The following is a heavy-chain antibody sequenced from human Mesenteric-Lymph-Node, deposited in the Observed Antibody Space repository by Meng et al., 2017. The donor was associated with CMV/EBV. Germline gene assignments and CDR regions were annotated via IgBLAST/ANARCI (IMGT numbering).Heavy chain of an antibody. CDR3: ARTPIGVVPSDL. D-gene: IGHD3-22*01. Sequence: CMASGFMFTAYGITWVRQAPGQGLEWMGWINPYNGNRDYAQNLQGRVTLTTDTSTTTAYLELGSLRSDDTAVYYCARTPIGVVPSDLWGQGTLVTVSS. CDR2: INPYNGNR. J-gene: IGHJ5*02. CDR1: GFMFTAYG. V-gene: IGHV1-18*04.